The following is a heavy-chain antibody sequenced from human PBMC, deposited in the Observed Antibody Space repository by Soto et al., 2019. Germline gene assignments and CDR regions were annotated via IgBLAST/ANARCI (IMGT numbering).Heavy chain of an antibody. J-gene: IGHJ3*02. CDR2: IIPIFGTA. V-gene: IGHV1-69*13. Sequence: GASVKVSYQASGGTFSSHAISWVRQAPGQGLEWMGGIIPIFGTANYAQKFQGRVTITADESTSTAYMELSSLRSEDTAVYYCARELGSRFYYDSSGDAFDIWGQGTMVTVSS. CDR3: ARELGSRFYYDSSGDAFDI. CDR1: GGTFSSHA. D-gene: IGHD3-22*01.